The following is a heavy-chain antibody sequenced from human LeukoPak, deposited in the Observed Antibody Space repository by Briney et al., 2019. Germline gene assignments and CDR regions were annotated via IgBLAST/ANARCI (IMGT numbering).Heavy chain of an antibody. V-gene: IGHV4-34*01. CDR1: GGSFSGYY. CDR3: ASLMTTVTTSGDY. D-gene: IGHD4-17*01. J-gene: IGHJ4*02. CDR2: INHSGST. Sequence: SETLSLTCAVYGGSFSGYYWSWIRQPPGKGLEWIGEINHSGSTNYNPSPKSRVTTSVDTSKNQFSLKLSSVTAADTAVYYCASLMTTVTTSGDYWGQGTLVTVSS.